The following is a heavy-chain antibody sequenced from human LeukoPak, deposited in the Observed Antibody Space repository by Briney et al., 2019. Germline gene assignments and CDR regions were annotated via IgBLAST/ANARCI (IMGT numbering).Heavy chain of an antibody. V-gene: IGHV1-69*13. Sequence: GASVKVSCKASGGTFSSYAISWVRQAPGQGLEWMGGIIPIFGTANYAQKFQGRVTITADESTSTAYMELSSLRSEDTAVYYCARDLRGARSSSYDAFDIWGQGTMVTVSS. D-gene: IGHD3-10*01. J-gene: IGHJ3*02. CDR3: ARDLRGARSSSYDAFDI. CDR1: GGTFSSYA. CDR2: IIPIFGTA.